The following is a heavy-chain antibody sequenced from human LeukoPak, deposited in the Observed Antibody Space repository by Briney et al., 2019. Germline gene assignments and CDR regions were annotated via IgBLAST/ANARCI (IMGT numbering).Heavy chain of an antibody. J-gene: IGHJ4*02. Sequence: QSGGSLRLSCAASGLTFSNYWMSWVRQAPGKGLEWVANIKEDGNEKYYVDSVKGRFTISRDNAKESLYLQMNSLRAEDTAVYYCARDRSRFYYWGQGTPVTVSS. CDR3: ARDRSRFYY. CDR2: IKEDGNEK. V-gene: IGHV3-7*01. CDR1: GLTFSNYW. D-gene: IGHD2-2*01.